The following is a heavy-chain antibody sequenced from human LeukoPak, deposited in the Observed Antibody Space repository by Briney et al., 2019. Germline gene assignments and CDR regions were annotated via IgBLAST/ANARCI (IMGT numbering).Heavy chain of an antibody. J-gene: IGHJ6*02. CDR3: ARPHGEDVYYYYYGMDV. D-gene: IGHD4-17*01. CDR1: GGTFSSYA. Sequence: GASVKVSCKASGGTFSSYAISWVRQAPGQGLEWMGGIIPIFGTANYAQKFQGRVTITADESTSTAYMELSSLRSEDTAVYYCARPHGEDVYYYYYGMDVWGQGTTVTVSS. V-gene: IGHV1-69*13. CDR2: IIPIFGTA.